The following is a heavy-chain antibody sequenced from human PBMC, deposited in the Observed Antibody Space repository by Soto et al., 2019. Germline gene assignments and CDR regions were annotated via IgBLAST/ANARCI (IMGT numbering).Heavy chain of an antibody. J-gene: IGHJ1*01. CDR1: GFTLSDHY. CDR3: ARGFSAAKGSPLDF. CDR2: SSNSGTFT. V-gene: IGHV3-11*05. Sequence: ALRLSCAASGFTLSDHYMSWIRQDPGKGLEWVSFSSNSGTFTKYADSVKGRFTISRENAKNSLYLQMSSLRAEETAVYYCARGFSAAKGSPLDFWGQGYKVTVSS. D-gene: IGHD2-15*01.